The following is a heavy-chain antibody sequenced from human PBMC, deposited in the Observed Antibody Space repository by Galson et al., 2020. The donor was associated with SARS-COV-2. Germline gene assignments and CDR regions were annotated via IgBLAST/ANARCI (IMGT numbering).Heavy chain of an antibody. D-gene: IGHD3-10*01. Sequence: GESLKISCRASGYTFTSYWIGWVRQTPGKGLEWMGIIYPADSHVTYSPSFQGQVTISVDKSTSTAYLQWNSLKASDTALYFCVRPRTITVLQGRIVPDYFDSWGQGALVTVSS. CDR1: GYTFTSYW. CDR3: VRPRTITVLQGRIVPDYFDS. CDR2: IYPADSHV. J-gene: IGHJ4*02. V-gene: IGHV5-51*01.